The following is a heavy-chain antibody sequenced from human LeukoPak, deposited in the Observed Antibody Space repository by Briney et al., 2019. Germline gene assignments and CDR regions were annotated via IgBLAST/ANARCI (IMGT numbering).Heavy chain of an antibody. CDR2: IYPGGSHP. D-gene: IGHD5-12*01. Sequence: GESLKISCKGSGYNFPYYYIAWVRQMPGKGLEWMGVIYPGGSHPEYSPSFQGQVTISVDTSINTAYLQWSSLRASDTAMYYCARRFHSGGPHSHFEYWGQGTLVTVSS. CDR3: ARRFHSGGPHSHFEY. J-gene: IGHJ4*02. V-gene: IGHV5-51*01. CDR1: GYNFPYYY.